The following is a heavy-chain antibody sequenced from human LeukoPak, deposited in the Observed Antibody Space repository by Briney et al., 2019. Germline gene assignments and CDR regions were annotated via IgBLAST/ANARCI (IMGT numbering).Heavy chain of an antibody. J-gene: IGHJ4*02. D-gene: IGHD5-18*01. CDR1: GFTFSSYA. V-gene: IGHV3-30-3*01. Sequence: TGRSLRLSCAASGFTFSSYAMHWVRQAPGKGLEWVAVISYDGSNKYYADSVKGRFTISRDSSENTLYLQMNSLRAEDTAVYYCARDPYGGYSYGYFPFAADYWGQGTLVTVSS. CDR2: ISYDGSNK. CDR3: ARDPYGGYSYGYFPFAADY.